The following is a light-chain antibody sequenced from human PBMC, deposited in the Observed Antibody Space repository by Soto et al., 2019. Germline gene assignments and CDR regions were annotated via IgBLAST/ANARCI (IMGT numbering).Light chain of an antibody. Sequence: QSALTQPASVSASPGQSITISCTGTSSDVGAYNYVSWYQQHPGKAPKLMIYEVSNRPSGVSNRFSGSKSGSTASLTISGLQAEDEADYDCSSYTSSSTLAYVFGTGTKVTVL. J-gene: IGLJ1*01. CDR2: EVS. V-gene: IGLV2-14*01. CDR3: SSYTSSSTLAYV. CDR1: SSDVGAYNY.